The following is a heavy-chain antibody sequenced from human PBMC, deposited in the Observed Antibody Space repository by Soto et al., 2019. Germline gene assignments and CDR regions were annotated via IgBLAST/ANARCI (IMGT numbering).Heavy chain of an antibody. CDR2: IYHSGST. Sequence: QVQLQESGPGLMKPSGTLSLTCAVSGGSITSGNWWNWVRQPPGKGLEWIGEIYHSGSTNYIPSLKSRVTISVDKSKRHFSLRLTSVTAADTAVYYCARYGDYPYFDSWGQGTLITVSS. CDR3: ARYGDYPYFDS. V-gene: IGHV4-4*02. D-gene: IGHD4-17*01. J-gene: IGHJ4*02. CDR1: GGSITSGNW.